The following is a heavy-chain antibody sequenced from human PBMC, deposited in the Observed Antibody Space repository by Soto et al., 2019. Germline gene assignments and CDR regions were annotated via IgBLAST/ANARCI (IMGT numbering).Heavy chain of an antibody. CDR1: GYTFTGYY. CDR2: INPNSGGT. V-gene: IGHV1-2*02. J-gene: IGHJ3*02. Sequence: ASVKVSCKASGYTFTGYYMHWVRQAPGQGLEWMGWINPNSGGTSYAQKFQGRVTMTRDTSISTAYMELSRLRSDDTAVYYCARVHWLVLDAFDIWGQGTMVTVSS. D-gene: IGHD6-19*01. CDR3: ARVHWLVLDAFDI.